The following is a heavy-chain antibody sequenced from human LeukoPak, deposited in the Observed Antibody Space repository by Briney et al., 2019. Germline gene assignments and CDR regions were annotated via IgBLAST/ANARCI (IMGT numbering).Heavy chain of an antibody. CDR2: ISWNSGSI. CDR1: GFTFDDYA. J-gene: IGHJ4*02. V-gene: IGHV3-9*01. CDR3: ARTPRGYSYGYYFDY. Sequence: SGGSLRLSCAASGFTFDDYAMHWVRQAPGKGLEWVSGISWNSGSIGYADSVKGRFTISRDNAKNSLYLQMNSLRAEDTALYYCARTPRGYSYGYYFDYWGQGTLLTVSS. D-gene: IGHD5-18*01.